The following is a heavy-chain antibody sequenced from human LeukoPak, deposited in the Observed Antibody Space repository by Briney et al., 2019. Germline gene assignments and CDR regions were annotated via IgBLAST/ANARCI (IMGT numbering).Heavy chain of an antibody. J-gene: IGHJ1*01. V-gene: IGHV4-4*02. D-gene: IGHD3-22*01. Sequence: SETLSLTCAVSGGSISSSNWWSWVRQSPGKGLEWIGEIYHSGSTNYNPSLKSRVTISVDKSKNQFSLELSSVAAADTAVYYCATRTYFYDSSGYSATEYFRHWGQGTLVTVSS. CDR2: IYHSGST. CDR1: GGSISSSNW. CDR3: ATRTYFYDSSGYSATEYFRH.